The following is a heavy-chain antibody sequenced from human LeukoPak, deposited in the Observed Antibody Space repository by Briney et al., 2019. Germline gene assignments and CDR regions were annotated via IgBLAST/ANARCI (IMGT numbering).Heavy chain of an antibody. Sequence: PSETLSLTCTVSGGSISGYHWSWIRQPPGKGPEWIGEIDRYGDTKYNPSLKSRVTISLDTSKNQFSLKVGSVTAADTAVYYCARHIIGRWLGDDYSYYIDVWGKGTTVTISS. J-gene: IGHJ6*03. CDR1: GGSISGYH. D-gene: IGHD3-10*01. V-gene: IGHV4-34*01. CDR3: ARHIIGRWLGDDYSYYIDV. CDR2: IDRYGDT.